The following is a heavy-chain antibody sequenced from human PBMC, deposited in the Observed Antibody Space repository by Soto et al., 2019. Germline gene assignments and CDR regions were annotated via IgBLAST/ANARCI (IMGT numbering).Heavy chain of an antibody. D-gene: IGHD2-15*01. CDR1: GFTFRKYA. CDR3: ARGDREDILVVVGARPGEYGIDI. Sequence: QVQLVESGVGVVQPGGSLRLSCAASGFTFRKYAMHWVRQAPGKGLECLAVIAYDGSNAFYRDSVKGRFTISRDNSKNTLYLHMNSLRSEDTGVYYCARGDREDILVVVGARPGEYGIDIWGQGTTVTVSS. V-gene: IGHV3-30-3*01. CDR2: IAYDGSNA. J-gene: IGHJ6*02.